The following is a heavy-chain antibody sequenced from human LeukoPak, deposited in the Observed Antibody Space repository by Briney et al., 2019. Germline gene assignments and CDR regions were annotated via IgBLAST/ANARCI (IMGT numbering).Heavy chain of an antibody. Sequence: QTGGSLRLSCAASGSTFNNYAMTWVRQAPGKGLDWVAAISGSGALTYYKDSVKGRFTISRDNSQSTVFLQMSSLRAEDTALYYCAKGMTGDIWFYHSWGRGTLVTVSS. D-gene: IGHD2-15*01. CDR3: AKGMTGDIWFYHS. CDR2: ISGSGALT. J-gene: IGHJ4*02. V-gene: IGHV3-23*01. CDR1: GSTFNNYA.